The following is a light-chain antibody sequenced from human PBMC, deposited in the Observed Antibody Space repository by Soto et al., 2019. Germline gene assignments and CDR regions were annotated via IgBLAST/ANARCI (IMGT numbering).Light chain of an antibody. CDR1: QSVSSY. J-gene: IGKJ4*01. CDR3: QQRSNWPRT. Sequence: EIVLTQSPATLSLSPGERATLSCRASQSVSSYLAWYQQKPGQAPRLLIYDASNRATGIPARFSGSGSGTVFPLTISSLEPEDFAVYYCQQRSNWPRTFGGGTKVEIK. CDR2: DAS. V-gene: IGKV3-11*01.